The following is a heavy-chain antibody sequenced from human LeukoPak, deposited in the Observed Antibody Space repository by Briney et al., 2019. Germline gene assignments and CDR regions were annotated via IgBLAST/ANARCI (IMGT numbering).Heavy chain of an antibody. CDR3: ARGSLAIGKFAYYYYYGMDV. CDR1: GYTFTSYD. J-gene: IGHJ6*02. CDR2: MNPNSGNT. V-gene: IGHV1-8*01. Sequence: ASVKVSCKASGYTFTSYDINWVRQATGQGLEWMGWMNPNSGNTGYAQKFLGRVTMTRNTSISTAYMELSSLRSEDTAVYYCARGSLAIGKFAYYYYYGMDVWGQGTTVTVSS. D-gene: IGHD3-10*01.